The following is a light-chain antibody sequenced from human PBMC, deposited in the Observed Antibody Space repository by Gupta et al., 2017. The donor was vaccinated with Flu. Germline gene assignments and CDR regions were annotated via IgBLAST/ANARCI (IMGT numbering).Light chain of an antibody. CDR1: SSDVGGYNY. CDR3: SSYAGSNEEV. V-gene: IGLV2-8*01. J-gene: IGLJ1*01. Sequence: QSALTQPPSASGSPGQSVTISCTGTSSDVGGYNYVSWYQQHPGKAPKLIIYEVSERPSGVPDRFSGSKSGNTASLTVSGLQAEDEADYYCSSYAGSNEEVFGTGTKVTVL. CDR2: EVS.